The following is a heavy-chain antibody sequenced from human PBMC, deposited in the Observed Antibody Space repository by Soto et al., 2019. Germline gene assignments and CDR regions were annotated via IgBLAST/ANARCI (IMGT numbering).Heavy chain of an antibody. Sequence: EVQLLESGGDLVRPGESLRLSCAASGFNFNKYAMSWVRQATGEGLEWVSGISCCGGTASYADSVKGRFTIARDDSKKTRLLHMNSLRVEDTAEYYCAKADGEQWLLPHLEKWGRGALVTVS. V-gene: IGHV3-23*01. CDR2: ISCCGGTA. CDR3: AKADGEQWLLPHLEK. D-gene: IGHD6-19*01. J-gene: IGHJ4*02. CDR1: GFNFNKYA.